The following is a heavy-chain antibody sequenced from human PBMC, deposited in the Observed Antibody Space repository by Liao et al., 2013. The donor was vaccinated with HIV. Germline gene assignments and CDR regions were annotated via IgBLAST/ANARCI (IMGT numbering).Heavy chain of an antibody. V-gene: IGHV4-61*02. CDR3: AREDLLWFGGLGYFDY. D-gene: IGHD3-10*01. CDR1: GGSISSNTYY. Sequence: QVQLQESGPGLVKPSQTLSLTCTVSGGSISSNTYYWSWIRQPAGKGLEWIGRIYTSGSTNYNPSLKSRVTISVDTSKNQFSLKLSSVTAADTAVYYCAREDLLWFGGLGYFDYWGQGTLVTVSS. CDR2: IYTSGST. J-gene: IGHJ4*02.